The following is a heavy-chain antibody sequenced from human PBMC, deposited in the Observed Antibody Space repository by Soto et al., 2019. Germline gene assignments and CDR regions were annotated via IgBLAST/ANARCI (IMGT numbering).Heavy chain of an antibody. CDR2: ISGGSGYI. D-gene: IGHD2-15*01. V-gene: IGHV3-21*01. Sequence: EVQLVESGGDLVQPGGSLRLSCAASGFTFSTYNMNWVRQAPGKGLEWVSYISGGSGYIYSADSVKGRFTISRDNANNSLYLQMNSLRVEDTAVYYCARGVDCSGGRCVLDYWGQGTLVTVSS. J-gene: IGHJ4*02. CDR1: GFTFSTYN. CDR3: ARGVDCSGGRCVLDY.